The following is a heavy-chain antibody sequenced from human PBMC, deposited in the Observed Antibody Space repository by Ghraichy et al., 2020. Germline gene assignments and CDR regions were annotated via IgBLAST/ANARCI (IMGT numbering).Heavy chain of an antibody. Sequence: GGSLRLSCAASGFTFSSYAMSWVRQAPGKGLEWVSGISGSGGSTYYAESVKGRFTISRDNSENTLYLQMNSLRAEDTAVYYCAKLPPRTTVTTIVDYWGQETLVTVSS. CDR3: AKLPPRTTVTTIVDY. J-gene: IGHJ4*02. CDR1: GFTFSSYA. D-gene: IGHD4-17*01. V-gene: IGHV3-23*01. CDR2: ISGSGGST.